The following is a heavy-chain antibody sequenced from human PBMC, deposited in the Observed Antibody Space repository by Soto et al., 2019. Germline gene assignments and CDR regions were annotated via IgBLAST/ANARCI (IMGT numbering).Heavy chain of an antibody. V-gene: IGHV3-48*02. CDR2: ISSSSSTR. CDR1: GFTFSVYS. Sequence: GGSLRLSCAASGFTFSVYSMNWVRQARGKGLEWVSYISSSSSTRYYADPVKGRFAIYRDNAKNSLFLQMNSLRDEETAVYYCERDYGSGSYWGYLDYWGQGTLVTVSS. CDR3: ERDYGSGSYWGYLDY. J-gene: IGHJ4*02. D-gene: IGHD3-10*01.